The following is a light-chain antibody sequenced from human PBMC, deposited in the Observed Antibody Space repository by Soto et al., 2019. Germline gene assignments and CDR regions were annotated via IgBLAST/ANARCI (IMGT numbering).Light chain of an antibody. CDR1: SSDVGSYNL. J-gene: IGLJ1*01. V-gene: IGLV2-23*03. CDR3: CSYGAGSTFV. Sequence: QSVLTQPASVSGSPGQSITISCTRTSSDVGSYNLVSWYQKHPDKAPKLLIYEGSKRPSGVSSRFSGSKSGDTASLTISGLQTEDEADYYCCSYGAGSTFVFGTGTKVTVL. CDR2: EGS.